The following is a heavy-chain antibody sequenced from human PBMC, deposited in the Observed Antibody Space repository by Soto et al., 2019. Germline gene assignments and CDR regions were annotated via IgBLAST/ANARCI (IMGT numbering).Heavy chain of an antibody. V-gene: IGHV4-31*03. J-gene: IGHJ5*02. CDR3: VGFRPAFGP. CDR2: ISHTGST. CDR1: GGSISGDEYY. Sequence: QLQLQESGPGLVKPLETLSLTCTVSGGSISGDEYYWSWVRQKSGRGLEWIGYISHTGSTEYSPSFXXRXTXXVDKSKSQFSLNWSLVTVADTAVYYCVGFRPAFGPWGQGSLVTVSS.